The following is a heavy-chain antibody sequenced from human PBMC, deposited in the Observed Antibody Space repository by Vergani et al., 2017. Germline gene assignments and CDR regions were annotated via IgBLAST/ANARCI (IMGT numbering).Heavy chain of an antibody. J-gene: IGHJ4*02. CDR1: GFTFSSYS. D-gene: IGHD6-19*01. CDR2: ISSSSSTI. V-gene: IGHV3-48*01. Sequence: EVQLVESGGGLVKPGGSLRLSCAASGFTFSSYSMNWVRQAPGKGLEWVSYISSSSSTIYYADSVKGRFTISRDNAKNSLYLQMNSLRAEDTAVYYCARESSGGSGWYVYFDYWGQGTLVTVSS. CDR3: ARESSGGSGWYVYFDY.